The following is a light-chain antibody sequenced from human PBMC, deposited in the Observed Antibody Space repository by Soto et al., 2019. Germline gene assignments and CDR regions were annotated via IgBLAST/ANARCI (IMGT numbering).Light chain of an antibody. CDR3: QQLNSYPIT. Sequence: DIQLTQSTSCLSASVGDRVTITCRASQGLSSDLAWYQQKPGKAPKLLIYAASTLQSGVPSRFSGSGSGTEFTLTISSLQPEDFATYYCQQLNSYPITFGQGTRLEIK. CDR2: AAS. J-gene: IGKJ5*01. V-gene: IGKV1-9*01. CDR1: QGLSSD.